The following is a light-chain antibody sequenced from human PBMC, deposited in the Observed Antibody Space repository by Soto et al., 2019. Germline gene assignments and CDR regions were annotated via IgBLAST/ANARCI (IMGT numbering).Light chain of an antibody. J-gene: IGKJ2*01. CDR1: QNVATK. CDR3: QQYSDWPPAYT. V-gene: IGKV3-15*01. CDR2: GVS. Sequence: EIVMTQSPATLSVSPGEGVTLSCRASQNVATKLAWYQQKPGQAPRLLIFGVSTRASGVPARFTGSGSGTDFSLTISSLESEDFAVYYCQQYSDWPPAYTFGQGTKLEI.